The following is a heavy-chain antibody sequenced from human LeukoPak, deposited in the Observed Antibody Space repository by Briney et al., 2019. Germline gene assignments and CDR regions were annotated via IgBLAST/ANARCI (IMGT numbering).Heavy chain of an antibody. CDR2: IYHSGST. V-gene: IGHV4-38-2*02. J-gene: IGHJ6*03. Sequence: SETLSLTCTVSGYSISSGYYWGWIRQPPGKGLEWIGSIYHSGSTYYNPSLKSRVTISVDTPKNQFSLKLSSVTAADTAVYYCARQDSQIKYSSSFHYYYYMDVWGKGTTVTISS. D-gene: IGHD6-13*01. CDR3: ARQDSQIKYSSSFHYYYYMDV. CDR1: GYSISSGYY.